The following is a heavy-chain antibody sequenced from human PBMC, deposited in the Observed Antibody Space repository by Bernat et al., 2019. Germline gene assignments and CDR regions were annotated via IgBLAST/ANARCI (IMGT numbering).Heavy chain of an antibody. CDR2: IKEDGSVK. D-gene: IGHD2-21*02. J-gene: IGHJ5*01. CDR3: VPGYCGSDCYSVAS. V-gene: IGHV3-7*01. CDR1: GFTFSNDW. Sequence: EVQLVESGGGVVQPGGSLRLSCAASGFTFSNDWMNWVRQAPGKGLEWVANIKEDGSVKQYVDAVKGRFSISRDNAKNSLYLQMNSLTAEDTAVYYCVPGYCGSDCYSVASWGQGTLVIVSS.